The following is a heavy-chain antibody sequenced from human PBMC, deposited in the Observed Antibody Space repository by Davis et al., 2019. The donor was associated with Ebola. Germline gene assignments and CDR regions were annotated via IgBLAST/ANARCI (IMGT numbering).Heavy chain of an antibody. J-gene: IGHJ3*02. V-gene: IGHV3-48*02. D-gene: IGHD2-21*02. CDR1: GFTFSGSS. Sequence: PGRSLRLSCPPSGFTFSGSSMNWVRQAPGKGLEWISHTSGGTGAMEYADSVQGRFTTSRDHAKNSRYLQMNSLRDDDTAVYYCAGGRDYALDIWGQGTMVTVSS. CDR3: AGGRDYALDI. CDR2: TSGGTGAM.